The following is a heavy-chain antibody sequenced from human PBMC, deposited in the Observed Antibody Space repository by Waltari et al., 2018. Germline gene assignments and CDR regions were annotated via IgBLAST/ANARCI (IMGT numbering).Heavy chain of an antibody. J-gene: IGHJ5*02. CDR3: ASGQITMVQGEGELGWFDP. Sequence: QVQLQESGPGLVKPSETLSLTCTVSGGSISSHYWSWIRQPPGKGLEWIGYSYYSGSTNHNPSLKSRVTISVDTSKNQFSLKLSSVTAADTAVYYCASGQITMVQGEGELGWFDPWGQGTLVTVSS. V-gene: IGHV4-59*11. CDR2: SYYSGST. CDR1: GGSISSHY. D-gene: IGHD3-10*01.